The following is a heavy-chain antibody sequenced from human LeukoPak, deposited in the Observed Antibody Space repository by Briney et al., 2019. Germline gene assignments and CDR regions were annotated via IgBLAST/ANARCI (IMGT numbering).Heavy chain of an antibody. CDR2: IYSGGST. D-gene: IGHD2-8*02. CDR3: AKDTGHAIDY. CDR1: GFTVSSNY. Sequence: GGSLRLSCAASGFTVSSNYMSWVRQAPGKGLEWVSVIYSGGSTYYADSVKGRFTISRDNAKNSLYLQMNSMRAEDTALYYCAKDTGHAIDYWGQGTLVTVSS. V-gene: IGHV3-53*05. J-gene: IGHJ4*02.